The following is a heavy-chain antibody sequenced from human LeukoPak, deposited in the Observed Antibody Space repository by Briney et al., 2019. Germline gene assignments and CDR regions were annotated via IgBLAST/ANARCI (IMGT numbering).Heavy chain of an antibody. Sequence: SVKVSCKASGGTFSSYAISWVRPAPGQGLAWMGRIIPILGIANYAQKFQGRVTITADKSTSTAYMELSSLRSEDTAVYYCARDGGTYYYDSSGYYPFDYWGQGTLVTVSS. CDR1: GGTFSSYA. CDR3: ARDGGTYYYDSSGYYPFDY. J-gene: IGHJ4*02. CDR2: IIPILGIA. V-gene: IGHV1-69*04. D-gene: IGHD3-22*01.